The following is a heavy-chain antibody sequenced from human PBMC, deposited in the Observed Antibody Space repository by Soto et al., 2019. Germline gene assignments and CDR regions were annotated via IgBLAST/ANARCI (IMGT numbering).Heavy chain of an antibody. V-gene: IGHV4-30-4*01. J-gene: IGHJ5*01. CDR2: IYQSATT. CDR1: RDSISPVSYF. CDR3: AMGRYCLTGRCFPNWLDS. Sequence: SETLSRTCSVSRDSISPVSYFWSWIRRPPRQTLQYIRCIYQSATTYYNPSFQGRGAISLDSSRSHCSLIVTSVTAADTAVYFCAMGRYCLTGRCFPNWLDSWGKGTLVTVSS. D-gene: IGHD2-15*01.